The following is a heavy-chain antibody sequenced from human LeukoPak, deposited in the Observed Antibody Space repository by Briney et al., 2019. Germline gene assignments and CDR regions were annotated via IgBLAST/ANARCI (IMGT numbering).Heavy chain of an antibody. CDR1: GGSFSGYY. Sequence: SETLSLTCAVYGGSFSGYYWSWIRQPPGKGLEWIGEINHSGSTNYNPSLKSRVTISVDTSKNQFSLKLSSVTAADTAVYYCARAGGPGSLRLRGLVYWGQGTLVTVSS. V-gene: IGHV4-34*01. J-gene: IGHJ4*02. D-gene: IGHD5-12*01. CDR2: INHSGST. CDR3: ARAGGPGSLRLRGLVY.